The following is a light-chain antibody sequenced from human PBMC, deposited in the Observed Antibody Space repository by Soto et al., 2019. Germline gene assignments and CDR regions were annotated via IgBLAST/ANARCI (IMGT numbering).Light chain of an antibody. CDR2: EVS. V-gene: IGLV2-8*01. J-gene: IGLJ1*01. CDR3: SSYTNINTRACV. CDR1: STDVGGYNY. Sequence: QSVLTQPPSASGSPGQSVTISCTGTSTDVGGYNYISWYQRHPGKGPKLIIYEVSERPSGVPDRFSGSKSGNTASLTVSGLQAEDEAEYYCSSYTNINTRACVFGTGTKVTVL.